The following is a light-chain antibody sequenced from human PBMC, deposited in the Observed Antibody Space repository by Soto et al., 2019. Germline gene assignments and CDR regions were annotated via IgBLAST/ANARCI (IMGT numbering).Light chain of an antibody. CDR3: QQHNNWPLT. V-gene: IGKV3-15*01. Sequence: EIVMTQSPATLSVSPGERATLSCRASQSVSSNLAWYQQKPGQAPRLLVYGASTRATGIPARFSGSGSGTQFTLTITSLQSEDFAVYYCQQHNNWPLTFGGGPRWIS. CDR1: QSVSSN. J-gene: IGKJ4*01. CDR2: GAS.